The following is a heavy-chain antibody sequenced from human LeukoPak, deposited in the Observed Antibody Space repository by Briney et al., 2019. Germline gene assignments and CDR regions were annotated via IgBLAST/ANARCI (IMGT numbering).Heavy chain of an antibody. V-gene: IGHV4-39*01. D-gene: IGHD3/OR15-3a*01. CDR3: ARQTGSGLFILP. CDR1: GGSIGSSAYS. CDR2: ISYTGTT. J-gene: IGHJ4*02. Sequence: SETLSLTCTVSGGSIGSSAYSWGWIRQPPGKGLGWIGSISYTGTTYYNPSLKSRVTISLDTSKNQFSLKLISVTAADTAVYYCARQTGSGLFILPGGQGTLVTVSS.